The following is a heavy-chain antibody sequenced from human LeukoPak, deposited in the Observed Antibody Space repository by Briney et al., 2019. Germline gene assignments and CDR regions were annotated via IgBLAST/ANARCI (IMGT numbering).Heavy chain of an antibody. CDR2: ISSSSSYI. Sequence: GGSLRLSCAASGFTFSSYGMNWVRQAPGKGLEWVSSISSSSSYIYYADSVKGRFTISRDNAKNSLYLQMNSLRAEDTAVYYCARDTAMEYYFDYWGQGTLVTVSS. CDR1: GFTFSSYG. CDR3: ARDTAMEYYFDY. D-gene: IGHD5-18*01. V-gene: IGHV3-21*01. J-gene: IGHJ4*02.